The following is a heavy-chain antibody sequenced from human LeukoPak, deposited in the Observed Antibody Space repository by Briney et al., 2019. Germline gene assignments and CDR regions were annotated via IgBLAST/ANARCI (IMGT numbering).Heavy chain of an antibody. CDR1: GFTFSSYS. Sequence: GGSLRLSCAASGFTFSSYSMNWVRQAPGKGLEWVSSISSSSSYIYYADSVKGRFPISRDNAKNSLYLQMNSLRAEDTAVYYCARDQRDEMATISAFDYWGQGTLVTVSS. CDR2: ISSSSSYI. D-gene: IGHD5-24*01. V-gene: IGHV3-21*01. J-gene: IGHJ4*02. CDR3: ARDQRDEMATISAFDY.